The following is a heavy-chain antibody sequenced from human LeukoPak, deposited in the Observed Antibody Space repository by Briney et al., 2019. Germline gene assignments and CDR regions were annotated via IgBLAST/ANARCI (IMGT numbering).Heavy chain of an antibody. CDR2: IIPILGIA. D-gene: IGHD2-21*01. Sequence: SVTVSCKASGGTFSSYAISWVRQAPGQGLEWMGRIIPILGIANYAQKFQGRVTITADKSTSTAYMELSSLRSEDTAVYYCARDHSLDYWGQGTLVTVSS. V-gene: IGHV1-69*04. J-gene: IGHJ4*02. CDR1: GGTFSSYA. CDR3: ARDHSLDY.